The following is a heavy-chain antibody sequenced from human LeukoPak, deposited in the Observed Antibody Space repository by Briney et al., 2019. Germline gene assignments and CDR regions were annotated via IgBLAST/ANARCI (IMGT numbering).Heavy chain of an antibody. CDR2: ISSSSDYI. CDR1: GFTFSNYW. V-gene: IGHV3-21*01. D-gene: IGHD2-15*01. J-gene: IGHJ6*02. Sequence: GGSLRLSCAASGFTFSNYWMTWVRQAPGKGLEWVSSISSSSDYIYYADSVKGRFTISRDNAKNSLYLQMNSLRAEDTAVYYCAGVVAATSDLDYYGLDVWGQGTTVTVSS. CDR3: AGVVAATSDLDYYGLDV.